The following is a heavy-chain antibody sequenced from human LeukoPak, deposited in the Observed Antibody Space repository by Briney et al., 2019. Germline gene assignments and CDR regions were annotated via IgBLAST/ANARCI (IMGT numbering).Heavy chain of an antibody. V-gene: IGHV3-33*06. CDR3: AKEYSSSWPVGIDY. J-gene: IGHJ4*02. CDR1: GFTFSSYG. D-gene: IGHD6-13*01. CDR2: IWYDGSNK. Sequence: GGSLRLSCAASGFTFSSYGMHWVRQAPGEGLEWVAVIWYDGSNKYYADSVKGRFTISRDNSKNTLYLQMNSLRAEDTAVYYCAKEYSSSWPVGIDYWGQGTLVTVSS.